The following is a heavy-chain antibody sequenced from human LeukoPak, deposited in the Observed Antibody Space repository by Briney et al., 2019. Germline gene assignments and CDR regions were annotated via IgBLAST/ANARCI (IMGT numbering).Heavy chain of an antibody. Sequence: GESLKICCKTSGYSFTTYWIGWVRQMPGTGLEWVGAIYPDDSDTRYSPSFQGQVVISADRSIRTAYLQWNTLMTSDTAMYYCVRRRGASGTINHFDPWGQGTLVTVSS. V-gene: IGHV5-51*01. D-gene: IGHD3-10*01. CDR2: IYPDDSDT. CDR1: GYSFTTYW. J-gene: IGHJ5*02. CDR3: VRRRGASGTINHFDP.